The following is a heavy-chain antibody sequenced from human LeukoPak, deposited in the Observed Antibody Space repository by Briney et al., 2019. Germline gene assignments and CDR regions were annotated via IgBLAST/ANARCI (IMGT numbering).Heavy chain of an antibody. CDR2: IYHSGST. D-gene: IGHD3-16*01. V-gene: IGHV4-4*02. J-gene: IGHJ4*02. CDR1: GESISSSNW. Sequence: SGTLSLTCAVSGESISSSNWWSWVRQPPGKGLEWIGEIYHSGSTNYNPSLKSRVTISVDKSKNQFSLKQSSVTAADTAVYYCARGSYYDYVWGSYFDYWGQGTLVTVSS. CDR3: ARGSYYDYVWGSYFDY.